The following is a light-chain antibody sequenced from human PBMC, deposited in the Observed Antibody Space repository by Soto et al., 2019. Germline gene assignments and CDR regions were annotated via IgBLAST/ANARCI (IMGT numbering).Light chain of an antibody. J-gene: IGKJ1*01. Sequence: IVLRHSPATLSFSPSERATLYCGSSQRVSGGFLAWYQQQPGLAPRLILYDTSFRATGIPDRFSGSGSGTDFTLTISRLDPEDVAVYYCQQYGSSPSFGQGTKVDIK. V-gene: IGKV3D-20*01. CDR2: DTS. CDR3: QQYGSSPS. CDR1: QRVSGGF.